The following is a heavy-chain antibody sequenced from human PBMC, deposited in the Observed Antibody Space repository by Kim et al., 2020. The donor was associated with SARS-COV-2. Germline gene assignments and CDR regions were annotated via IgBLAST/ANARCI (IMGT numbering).Heavy chain of an antibody. CDR2: IWYDGSNK. J-gene: IGHJ4*02. D-gene: IGHD6-13*01. Sequence: GGSLRLSCAASGFTFSSYGMHWVRQAPGKGLEWVAVIWYDGSNKYYADSVKGRFTISRDNSKNTLYLQMNSLRAEDTAVYYCAKDPSSSSWYLFDYWGQGTLVTVSS. CDR3: AKDPSSSSWYLFDY. V-gene: IGHV3-33*06. CDR1: GFTFSSYG.